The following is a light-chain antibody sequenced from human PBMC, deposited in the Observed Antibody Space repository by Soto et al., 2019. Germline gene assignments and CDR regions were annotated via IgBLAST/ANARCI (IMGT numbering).Light chain of an antibody. CDR2: GNS. Sequence: QSVLTQPPSVSATPGQKVTISCSGSGSNLGRNYVSWYQQLPGTAPKLLIYGNSNRPSGVPDRFSGSKSGTSASLAITGLQAEDEADYYCQSYDSSLSGSVFGGGTKLTVL. J-gene: IGLJ2*01. CDR3: QSYDSSLSGSV. CDR1: GSNLGRNY. V-gene: IGLV1-40*01.